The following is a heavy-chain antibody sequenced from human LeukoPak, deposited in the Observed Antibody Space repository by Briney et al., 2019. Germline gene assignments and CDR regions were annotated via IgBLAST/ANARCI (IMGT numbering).Heavy chain of an antibody. CDR3: ARDHHSSGWSQIDY. CDR1: GGSISSYY. J-gene: IGHJ4*02. Sequence: ASETLSLTCTVSGGSISSYYWSWIRQPPGKGLEWIGYIYYSGSTNYNPSLKSRVTISVDTSKNQFSLKLSSVTAADTAVYYCARDHHSSGWSQIDYWGQGTLVTVSS. CDR2: IYYSGST. D-gene: IGHD6-19*01. V-gene: IGHV4-59*01.